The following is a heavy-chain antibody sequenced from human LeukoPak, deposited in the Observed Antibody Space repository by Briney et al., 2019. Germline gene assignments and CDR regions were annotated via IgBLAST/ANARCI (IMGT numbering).Heavy chain of an antibody. CDR1: GFTFSSYA. V-gene: IGHV3-74*03. CDR2: IYSDVRRI. Sequence: GGSLRLSCAASGFTFSSYAMSWVRQAPGKGLEWVARIYSDVRRIKYADSVKGRFTISRDNAKNALYLQMNALRVEDTAVHYCATSPVISRDWGQGTLVTVSS. CDR3: ATSPVISRD. D-gene: IGHD2-21*01. J-gene: IGHJ4*02.